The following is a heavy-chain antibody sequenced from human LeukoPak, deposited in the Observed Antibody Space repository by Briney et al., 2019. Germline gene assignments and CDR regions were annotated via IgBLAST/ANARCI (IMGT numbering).Heavy chain of an antibody. Sequence: SETLSLTCTVSGGSISSYYWSWIRLAAGKGLEWIGRIYTSGGTNYDPSLKSRVTMSVDTSKNQLSLNLSSVTPADTAVYYCARGIYSSGWYWLDPWGQGILVTVSS. J-gene: IGHJ5*02. CDR1: GGSISSYY. D-gene: IGHD6-19*01. CDR3: ARGIYSSGWYWLDP. V-gene: IGHV4-4*07. CDR2: IYTSGGT.